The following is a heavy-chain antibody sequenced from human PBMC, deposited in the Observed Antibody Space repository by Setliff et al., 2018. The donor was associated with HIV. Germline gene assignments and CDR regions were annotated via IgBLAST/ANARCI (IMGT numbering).Heavy chain of an antibody. Sequence: LRLSCAASGFTFSNYGMHWVRQAPGKGLEWVAFIRYDGTNKYYADSVKGRFTISRDNSKNTLYLQMNSLRAEDTAVYYCAKDYWRYPDYWGQGTLVTVS. J-gene: IGHJ4*02. CDR3: AKDYWRYPDY. D-gene: IGHD1-26*01. CDR2: IRYDGTNK. CDR1: GFTFSNYG. V-gene: IGHV3-30*02.